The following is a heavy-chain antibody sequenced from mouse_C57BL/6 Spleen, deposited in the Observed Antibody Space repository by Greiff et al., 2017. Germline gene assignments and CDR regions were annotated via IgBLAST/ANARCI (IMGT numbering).Heavy chain of an antibody. J-gene: IGHJ2*01. V-gene: IGHV1-18*01. CDR2: INPNNGGT. D-gene: IGHD1-1*01. CDR1: GYTFTDYN. Sequence: EVQLQQSGPELVKPGASVKIPCKASGYTFTDYNMDWVKQSHGKSLEWIGDINPNNGGTIYNQKFKGKATLTVDKSSSTAYMELRSLTSEDTAVYYCARRVTTVEGNYFDYWGQGTTLTVSS. CDR3: ARRVTTVEGNYFDY.